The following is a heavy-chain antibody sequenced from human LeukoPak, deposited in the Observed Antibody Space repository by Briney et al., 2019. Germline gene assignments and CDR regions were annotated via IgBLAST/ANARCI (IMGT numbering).Heavy chain of an antibody. CDR3: ARGYWGSVDY. Sequence: SETLSLTCAVYGGSFSGYYWSWIRQPPGKGLEWIGEINHSGSTSYNPSLKSRVTISVDTSKNQFSLKLSSVTAADTAVYYCARGYWGSVDYWGQGTLVTVSS. J-gene: IGHJ4*02. V-gene: IGHV4-34*01. CDR2: INHSGST. CDR1: GGSFSGYY. D-gene: IGHD7-27*01.